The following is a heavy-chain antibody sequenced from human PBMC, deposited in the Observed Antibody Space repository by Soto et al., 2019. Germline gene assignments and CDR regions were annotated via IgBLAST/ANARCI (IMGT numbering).Heavy chain of an antibody. CDR1: GFTFSSYG. Sequence: GGSLRLSCAASGFTFSSYGMHWVRQAPGKGLEWVAVISYDGSNKYYADSVKGRFTISRDNSKNTLYLQMNSLRAEDTAVYYCAKDLELRLHYRGQGTLVTVSS. V-gene: IGHV3-30*18. CDR2: ISYDGSNK. D-gene: IGHD1-7*01. CDR3: AKDLELRLHY. J-gene: IGHJ4*02.